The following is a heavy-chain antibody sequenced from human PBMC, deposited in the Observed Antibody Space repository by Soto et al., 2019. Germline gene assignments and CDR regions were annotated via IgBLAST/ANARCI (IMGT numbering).Heavy chain of an antibody. CDR2: IKEDGTEK. J-gene: IGHJ3*02. CDR3: ARHHIFAEGAFDI. CDR1: GFPFSTYW. Sequence: EVQLVESGGGLVQPGWSLRLSCAASGFPFSTYWMTWVRQAPGKGLEWVANIKEDGTEKYYVDSVKGRFTISRDNAENSLYLQMNSLRAEDTAVYYCARHHIFAEGAFDIWGQGTMVTVSS. V-gene: IGHV3-7*01. D-gene: IGHD3-3*02.